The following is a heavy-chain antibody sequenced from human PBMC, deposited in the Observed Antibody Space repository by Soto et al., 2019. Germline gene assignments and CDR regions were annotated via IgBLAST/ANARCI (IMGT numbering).Heavy chain of an antibody. Sequence: GESQKVSWKGSGYSFTSYWIGWVRQMPGKGLEWMGIIYPGDSDTRYSPSFKGQVTISADKSISTAYLQWSRLKASDTAMYYGARHVLAVAETGFTTYYGMDVWGQGTTVTVSS. J-gene: IGHJ6*01. CDR3: ARHVLAVAETGFTTYYGMDV. V-gene: IGHV5-51*01. CDR1: GYSFTSYW. CDR2: IYPGDSDT. D-gene: IGHD3-9*01.